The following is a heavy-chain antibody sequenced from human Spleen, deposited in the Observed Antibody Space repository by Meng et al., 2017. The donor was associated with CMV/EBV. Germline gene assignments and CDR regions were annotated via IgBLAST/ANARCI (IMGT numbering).Heavy chain of an antibody. CDR2: IIPIFGTA. Sequence: CKGSGGTFSSYAISWMRQAPGQGLEWMGGIIPIFGTANYAQKFQGRVTITTDESTSTAYMELSSLRSEDTAVYYCAREALQYPTYFDYWGQGTLVTVSS. D-gene: IGHD4-11*01. CDR1: GGTFSSYA. CDR3: AREALQYPTYFDY. V-gene: IGHV1-69*05. J-gene: IGHJ4*02.